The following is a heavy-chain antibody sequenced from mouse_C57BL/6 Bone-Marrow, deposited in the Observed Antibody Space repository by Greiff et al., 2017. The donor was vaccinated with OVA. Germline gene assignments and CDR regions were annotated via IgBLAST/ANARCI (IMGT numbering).Heavy chain of an antibody. D-gene: IGHD2-2*01. CDR1: GYAFTNYL. V-gene: IGHV1-54*01. Sequence: QVQLKESGAELVRPGTSVKVSCKASGYAFTNYLIEWVKQRPGQGLEWIGVINPGSGGTNYNEKFKGKATLTADKSSSTAYMQLSSLTSEDSAVYFCARSMVTTESYYFDYWGQGTTLTVSS. J-gene: IGHJ2*01. CDR2: INPGSGGT. CDR3: ARSMVTTESYYFDY.